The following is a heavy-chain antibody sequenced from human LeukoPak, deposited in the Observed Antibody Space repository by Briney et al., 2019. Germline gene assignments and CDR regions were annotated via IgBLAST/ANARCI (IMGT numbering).Heavy chain of an antibody. CDR3: AKDRIPAAIHGPNWFDP. J-gene: IGHJ5*02. D-gene: IGHD2-2*02. Sequence: GRSLRLSCAASGFTFSSYAMHWVRQAPGKGLEWVAVISYDGSNKYYADSVKGRFTIARDNSKNTLYLQMNSLRAEDTAVYYCAKDRIPAAIHGPNWFDPWGQGTLVTVSS. CDR2: ISYDGSNK. CDR1: GFTFSSYA. V-gene: IGHV3-30-3*01.